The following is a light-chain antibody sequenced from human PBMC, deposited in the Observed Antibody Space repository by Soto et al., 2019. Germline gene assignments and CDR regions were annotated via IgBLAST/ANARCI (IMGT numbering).Light chain of an antibody. CDR2: EVS. CDR3: FSVXTDRNHV. Sequence: QSSLTQPAYVSGSPVQSITISCTGSSSDICAYNYFSWFQQYPGKFPKIIISEVSNRPSGVSNRFSGSKSGTAASLTISGLQTEVEAHYFCFSVXTDRNHVVGTGXK. J-gene: IGLJ1*01. V-gene: IGLV2-14*01. CDR1: SSDICAYNY.